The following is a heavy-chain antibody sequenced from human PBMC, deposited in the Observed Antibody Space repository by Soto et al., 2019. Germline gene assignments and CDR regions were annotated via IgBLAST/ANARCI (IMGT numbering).Heavy chain of an antibody. CDR1: GFTFSSYA. J-gene: IGHJ4*02. Sequence: GGSLRLSCAASGFTFSSYAMSWVRQAPGKGLEWVSAISGSGGSTYYADSVKGRFTISRDNSKNTLYLQMNSLRAEDTAVYYCAKDPQGYCSSTGCARFYYFDYWGQGTLVTVSS. V-gene: IGHV3-23*01. CDR2: ISGSGGST. CDR3: AKDPQGYCSSTGCARFYYFDY. D-gene: IGHD2-2*01.